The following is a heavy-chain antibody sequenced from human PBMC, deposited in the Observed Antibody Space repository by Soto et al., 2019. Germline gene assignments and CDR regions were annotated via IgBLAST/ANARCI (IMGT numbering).Heavy chain of an antibody. CDR2: INAGNGNT. J-gene: IGHJ4*02. CDR1: GYTFTGYA. V-gene: IGHV1-3*01. D-gene: IGHD6-19*01. Sequence: ASVKVSCKASGYTFTGYAMHWVRQAPGQRLEWMGWINAGNGNTKYSQKFQGRVTITRDTSASTAYMELSSLRSEDTAVYYCARAVAVPAVFDDSGQGTLVTVSS. CDR3: ARAVAVPAVFDD.